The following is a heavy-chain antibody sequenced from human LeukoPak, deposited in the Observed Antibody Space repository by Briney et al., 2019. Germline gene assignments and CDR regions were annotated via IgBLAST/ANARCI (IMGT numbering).Heavy chain of an antibody. CDR2: ISYDGSNK. J-gene: IGHJ4*02. CDR1: GFTFSSYA. Sequence: GGSLRLSCAASGFTFSSYAMNWVRQAPGKGLEWVAFISYDGSNKYYADSVKGRFATSRDNSKNTLYLQMNTLSDEDTAIYFCAKDSGSSGWYHFDAWAQGTLVTVSS. V-gene: IGHV3-30*09. CDR3: AKDSGSSGWYHFDA. D-gene: IGHD6-19*01.